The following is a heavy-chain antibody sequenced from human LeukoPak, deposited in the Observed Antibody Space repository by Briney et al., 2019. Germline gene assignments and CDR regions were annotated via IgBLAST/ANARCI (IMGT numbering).Heavy chain of an antibody. CDR1: GFIFSSYA. Sequence: GGSLRLSCAASGFIFSSYAMHWVRQAPGKGPEWVAIMWYDGSNKYYAESVEGRFTISRDNSKNTLYLQMNSLRAEDTAVYSCARGLGYSYGYGIDYWGQGTLVIASS. V-gene: IGHV3-33*01. D-gene: IGHD5-18*01. CDR2: MWYDGSNK. J-gene: IGHJ4*02. CDR3: ARGLGYSYGYGIDY.